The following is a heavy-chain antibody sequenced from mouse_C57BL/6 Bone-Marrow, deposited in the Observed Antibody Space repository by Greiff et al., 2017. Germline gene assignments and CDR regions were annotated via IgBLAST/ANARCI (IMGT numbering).Heavy chain of an antibody. CDR3: ATYYGPFDY. V-gene: IGHV1-59*01. Sequence: QVQLQQPGAELVRPGTSVKLSCKASGYTFTSYWMHWVKQRPGQGLEWIGVIDPSDSYTNYNQKFKGKATLTVDTSSSTAYMQLSSLTSEDSAVYYCATYYGPFDYWGQGTTLTVSS. J-gene: IGHJ2*01. CDR1: GYTFTSYW. CDR2: IDPSDSYT. D-gene: IGHD1-1*01.